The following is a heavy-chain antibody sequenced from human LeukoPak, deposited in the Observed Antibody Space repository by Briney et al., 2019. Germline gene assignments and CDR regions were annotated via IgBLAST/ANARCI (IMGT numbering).Heavy chain of an antibody. CDR1: GFTFRRYD. CDR2: IGTAGDT. J-gene: IGHJ4*03. D-gene: IGHD2-15*01. CDR3: ARVGYCSVGPCPFYS. Sequence: GGSLRLFCSASGFTFRRYDMHWVRQATGKGLEWVSGIGTAGDTYYPGSVKGRFTISRANAKNSLYLQMNSLRAGDTAVYFCARVGYCSVGPCPFYSWGHGNLVTVSS. V-gene: IGHV3-13*04.